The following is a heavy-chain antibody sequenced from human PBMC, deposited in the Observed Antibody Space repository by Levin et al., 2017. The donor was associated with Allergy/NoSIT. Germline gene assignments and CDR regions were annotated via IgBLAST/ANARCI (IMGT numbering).Heavy chain of an antibody. CDR2: IWYDGSNK. J-gene: IGHJ6*03. D-gene: IGHD3-10*01. Sequence: SCAASGFTFSSYGMHWVRQAPGKGLEWVAVIWYDGSNKYYADSVKGRFIISRDNSKNTLYLQMNSLRAEDTAVYYCAKREYNQIAPRPSQFRGSGRKEVSDYYYYMDVWGKGTTVTVSS. V-gene: IGHV3-33*06. CDR3: AKREYNQIAPRPSQFRGSGRKEVSDYYYYMDV. CDR1: GFTFSSYG.